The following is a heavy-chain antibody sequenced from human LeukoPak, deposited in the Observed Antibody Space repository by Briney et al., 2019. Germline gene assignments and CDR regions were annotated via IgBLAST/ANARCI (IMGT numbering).Heavy chain of an antibody. Sequence: GGSLRLSCAASGFTFTSVWMHWFRQAPGKGLVWVSRISTDGAITGYADSVKGRFTISRDNAKNTLYLQMNSLRAEDTAVYYCARDRTTVTLFDYWGPGALVTVSS. J-gene: IGHJ4*02. CDR2: ISTDGAIT. CDR1: GFTFTSVW. D-gene: IGHD4-17*01. CDR3: ARDRTTVTLFDY. V-gene: IGHV3-74*01.